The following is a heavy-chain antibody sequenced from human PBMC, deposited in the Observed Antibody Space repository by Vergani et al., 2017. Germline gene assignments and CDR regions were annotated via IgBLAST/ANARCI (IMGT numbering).Heavy chain of an antibody. V-gene: IGHV1-18*01. Sequence: QVELVQSGAEVKKPGASVKVSCNASGYTFTSYGISWVRQAPGQGLEWMGWISAYNGNTNCAQKLQGRVTMTTDTSTSTAYMELRSLRSDDTAVYYCAXGNIVGATTCAFDIWGQGTMVTVSS. CDR3: AXGNIVGATTCAFDI. CDR2: ISAYNGNT. CDR1: GYTFTSYG. J-gene: IGHJ3*02. D-gene: IGHD1-26*01.